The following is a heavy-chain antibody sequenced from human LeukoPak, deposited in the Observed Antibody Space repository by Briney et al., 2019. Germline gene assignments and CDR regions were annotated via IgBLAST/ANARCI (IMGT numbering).Heavy chain of an antibody. CDR2: ISDSGGRT. CDR1: GITLSNYG. J-gene: IGHJ4*02. CDR3: AKRGVVIRVILVGFHKEAYYFDS. Sequence: GGSLRLSCAVSGITLSNYGMSWVRQAPGKGLECVAGISDSGGRTKYADSVKGRFTISRDNSKNTLYLQMNSLRAEDTAVYFCAKRGVVIRVILVGFHKEAYYFDSWGQGALVTVSS. V-gene: IGHV3-23*01. D-gene: IGHD3-22*01.